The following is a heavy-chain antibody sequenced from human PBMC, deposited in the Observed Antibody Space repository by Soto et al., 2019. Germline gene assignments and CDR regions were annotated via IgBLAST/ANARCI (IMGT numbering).Heavy chain of an antibody. Sequence: PVGSLRLSCAASGFTVSSNYMSWVRQAPGKGLEWVSVIYSGGSTYYADSVKGRFTISRDNSKNALYLQMNSLRAEDTAVYYCARTHAGYSSGPLDYWGQGTLVTVS. CDR3: ARTHAGYSSGPLDY. J-gene: IGHJ4*02. CDR2: IYSGGST. V-gene: IGHV3-53*01. CDR1: GFTVSSNY. D-gene: IGHD6-19*01.